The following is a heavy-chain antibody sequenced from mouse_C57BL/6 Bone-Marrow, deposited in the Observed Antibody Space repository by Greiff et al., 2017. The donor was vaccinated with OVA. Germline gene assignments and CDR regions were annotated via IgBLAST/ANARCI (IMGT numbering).Heavy chain of an antibody. CDR1: GYTFTDYY. CDR3: AALYGYDWYFDV. CDR2: INPYNGGT. V-gene: IGHV1-19*01. J-gene: IGHJ1*03. D-gene: IGHD2-2*01. Sequence: VQLKQSGPVLVKPGASVKMSCKASGYTFTDYYMNWVKQSHGKSLEWIGVINPYNGGTSYNQKFKGKATLTVDKSSSTAYMELNSLTSEDSAVYYCAALYGYDWYFDVWGTGTTVTVSS.